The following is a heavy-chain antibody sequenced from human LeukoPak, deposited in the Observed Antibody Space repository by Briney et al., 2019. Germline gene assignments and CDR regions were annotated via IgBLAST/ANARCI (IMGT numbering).Heavy chain of an antibody. D-gene: IGHD3-10*01. CDR1: GGSISSGGYY. CDR2: IYYSGST. Sequence: SETLSLTCTVSGGSISSGGYYWSWIRQHPGKGLEWIGYIYYSGSTYYNPSLKIRVTISVDTSKNQFSLKLSSVTAADTAVYSCARALTPLLWFGELPNWFDPWGQGTLVTVSS. CDR3: ARALTPLLWFGELPNWFDP. V-gene: IGHV4-31*03. J-gene: IGHJ5*02.